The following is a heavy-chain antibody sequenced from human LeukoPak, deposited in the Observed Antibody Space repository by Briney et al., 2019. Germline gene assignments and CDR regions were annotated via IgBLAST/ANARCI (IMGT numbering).Heavy chain of an antibody. CDR1: GGSLSSYY. CDR3: ARGSRDGYNWVNFDY. Sequence: SETLSLTCTVSGGSLSSYYWSWIRQPAGEGLEWIGRIYTSGSTNYNPSLKSRVTISVDKSKNQFSLKLSSVTAADTAVYYCARGSRDGYNWVNFDYWGQGTLVTVSS. CDR2: IYTSGST. J-gene: IGHJ4*02. V-gene: IGHV4-4*07. D-gene: IGHD5-24*01.